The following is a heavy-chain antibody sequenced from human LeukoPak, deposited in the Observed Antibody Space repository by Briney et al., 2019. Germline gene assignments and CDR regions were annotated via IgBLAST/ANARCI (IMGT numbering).Heavy chain of an antibody. Sequence: QSGGSLRLSCAASGFTFSSYAMHWVRQAPGKGLEWVAVISYDGSNKYYADSVKGRFTISRDNSKNTLYLQMNSLRAEDTAVYYCARDGVGATAFDIWGQGTMVTVSS. CDR1: GFTFSSYA. V-gene: IGHV3-30-3*01. D-gene: IGHD1-26*01. J-gene: IGHJ3*02. CDR2: ISYDGSNK. CDR3: ARDGVGATAFDI.